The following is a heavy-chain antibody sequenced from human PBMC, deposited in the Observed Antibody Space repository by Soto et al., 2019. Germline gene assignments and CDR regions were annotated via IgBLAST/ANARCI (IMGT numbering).Heavy chain of an antibody. J-gene: IGHJ6*02. Sequence: QVQLVESGGGVVQPGRSLRLSCAASGFTFSSYAMHWVRQAPGKGLEWVAVISYDGSNKYYADSVKGRFTISRDNSKTTLYLQMISLRAEDTAVYYCARDLGDRSGWYSPDYYYYGMDVWVHGTTVTVSS. CDR1: GFTFSSYA. CDR2: ISYDGSNK. CDR3: ARDLGDRSGWYSPDYYYYGMDV. D-gene: IGHD6-19*01. V-gene: IGHV3-30-3*01.